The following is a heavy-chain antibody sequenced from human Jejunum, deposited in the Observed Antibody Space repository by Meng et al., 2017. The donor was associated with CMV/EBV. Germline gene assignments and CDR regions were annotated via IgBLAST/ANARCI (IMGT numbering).Heavy chain of an antibody. CDR2: INPNSGGT. CDR3: ARGAAVAGSFDY. V-gene: IGHV1-2*06. D-gene: IGHD6-19*01. CDR1: GYTFSGYY. J-gene: IGHJ4*02. Sequence: CKTSGYTFSGYYIHWVRQAPGQGLEWMGRINPNSGGTNYAQNFQDRVTMTRDTSISTMYMELSRLRYDDTAVYYCARGAAVAGSFDYWGQGTLVTVSS.